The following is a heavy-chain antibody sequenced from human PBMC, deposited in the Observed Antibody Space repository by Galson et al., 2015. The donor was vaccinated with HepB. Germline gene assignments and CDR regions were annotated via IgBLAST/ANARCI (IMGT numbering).Heavy chain of an antibody. CDR1: GYTFTSYA. V-gene: IGHV1-3*01. D-gene: IGHD6-19*01. CDR2: INAGNGNT. Sequence: SVKVSCKASGYTFTSYAMHWVRQAPGQRLEWMGWINAGNGNTKYSQKFQGIVTITRDTSASTAYMELSSLRSEDTAVYYCARDGGEGYSSGWYRVGIDYWGQGTLVTVSS. J-gene: IGHJ4*02. CDR3: ARDGGEGYSSGWYRVGIDY.